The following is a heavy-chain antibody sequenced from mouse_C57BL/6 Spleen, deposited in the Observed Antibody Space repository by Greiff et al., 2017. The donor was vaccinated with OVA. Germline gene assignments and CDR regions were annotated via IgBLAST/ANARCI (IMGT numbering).Heavy chain of an antibody. J-gene: IGHJ4*01. D-gene: IGHD1-1*01. CDR2: ISSGSSTI. Sequence: EVNLVESGGGLVKPGGSLKLSCAASGFTFSDYGMHWVRQAPEKGLEWVAYISSGSSTIYYADTVKGRFTISRDNAKNTLFLQMTSLRSEDTAMYYCARTKITTVEGGYAMDYWGQGTSVTVSS. CDR1: GFTFSDYG. CDR3: ARTKITTVEGGYAMDY. V-gene: IGHV5-17*01.